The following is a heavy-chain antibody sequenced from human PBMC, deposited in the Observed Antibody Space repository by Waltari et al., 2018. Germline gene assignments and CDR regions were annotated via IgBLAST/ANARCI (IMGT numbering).Heavy chain of an antibody. J-gene: IGHJ4*02. CDR2: IYYSGRT. CDR1: GGSISSSSYY. D-gene: IGHD6-13*01. V-gene: IGHV4-39*02. Sequence: QLQLQESGPGLVKPSETLSLTCTVSGGSISSSSYYWGWIRQPPGKGLEWIGSIYYSGRTYYNPSLKSRVTISVDTSKNQFARKLSSVTAADTAVYYCAREAAAGSRTCLWGQGTLVTVSS. CDR3: AREAAAGSRTCL.